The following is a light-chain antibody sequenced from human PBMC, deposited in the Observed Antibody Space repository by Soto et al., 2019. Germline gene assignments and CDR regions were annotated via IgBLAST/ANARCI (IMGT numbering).Light chain of an antibody. CDR3: QQRSNLLT. CDR1: QSVSSY. J-gene: IGKJ4*01. Sequence: EIVLTQSPATLSLSPGERDTLSCRASQSVSSYLAWYQQKPGQAPRLLIYDASTRAAGIPARFSGSGSGTDFTLTFSSLEPEDFAVYYCQQRSNLLTFGGGTKVDIK. CDR2: DAS. V-gene: IGKV3-11*01.